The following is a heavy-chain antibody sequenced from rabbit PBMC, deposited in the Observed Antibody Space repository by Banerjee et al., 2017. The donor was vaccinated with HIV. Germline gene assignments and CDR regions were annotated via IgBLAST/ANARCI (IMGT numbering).Heavy chain of an antibody. CDR3: ARDLAGVIGWNFGL. CDR2: IYSSSGST. Sequence: TLGGSLTLTCNASGFSFSSGYDMCWVRQAPGKGLEWIGCIYSSSGSTDYASWVNGRFTISLDNAQNTVFLQMTSLTAADTATYFCARDLAGVIGWNFGLWGQGTLVTVS. CDR1: GFSFSSGYD. D-gene: IGHD4-1*01. J-gene: IGHJ6*01. V-gene: IGHV1S40*01.